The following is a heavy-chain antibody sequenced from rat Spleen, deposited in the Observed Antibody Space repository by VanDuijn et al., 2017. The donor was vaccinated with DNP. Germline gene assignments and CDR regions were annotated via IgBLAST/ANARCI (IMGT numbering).Heavy chain of an antibody. V-gene: IGHV2-16*01. CDR2: IWSGGST. Sequence: QVQLKESGPGLVQPSRTLSLTCTVSGFSLTSYGVSWVRQPPGKGLEWIAAIWSGGSTDYNSALKSRLGISRDTSKSQVLLKMNSLQTEDTAMYCCASHYYSTSLYAMDAWGQGTSVTVSS. D-gene: IGHD1-2*01. J-gene: IGHJ4*01. CDR1: GFSLTSYG. CDR3: ASHYYSTSLYAMDA.